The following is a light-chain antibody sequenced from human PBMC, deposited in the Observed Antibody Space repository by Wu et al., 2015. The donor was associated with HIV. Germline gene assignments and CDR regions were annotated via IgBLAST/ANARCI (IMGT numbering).Light chain of an antibody. CDR2: KAS. J-gene: IGKJ1*01. V-gene: IGKV1-5*03. CDR3: QQYNSYSET. CDR1: QSISTW. Sequence: DIQMTQSPLTLSASVGDRVTITCRASQSISTWLAWYQQKPGKAPKLLIYKASTLETGVPSKFSGSGSGTEFTLTISSLQPDDFATYYCQQYNSYSETFGQGTKVEIK.